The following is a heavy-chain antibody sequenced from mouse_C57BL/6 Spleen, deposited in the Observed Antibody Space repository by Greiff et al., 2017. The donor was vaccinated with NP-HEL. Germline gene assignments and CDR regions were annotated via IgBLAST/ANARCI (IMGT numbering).Heavy chain of an antibody. CDR2: ISGGGGNT. J-gene: IGHJ2*01. CDR1: GFTFRSST. CDR3: ARGLITTVVGVNY. Sequence: EVQLVESGGGLVKPGGSLKLSCAASGFTFRSSTMSWVRQTPEKRLEWVATISGGGGNTYYPDSVKGRFTISRDNAKNTLYLPMSSLRSEDTAVYYCARGLITTVVGVNYWGQGTTLTVSS. D-gene: IGHD1-1*01. V-gene: IGHV5-9*04.